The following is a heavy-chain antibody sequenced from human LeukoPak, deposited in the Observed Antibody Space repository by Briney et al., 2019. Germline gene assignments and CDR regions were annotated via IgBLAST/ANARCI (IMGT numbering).Heavy chain of an antibody. D-gene: IGHD1-1*01. J-gene: IGHJ4*02. Sequence: GASVKVSCKASGYTFTGYYMHWVRQAPGQGLEWMGRINPNSGGTNYAQKFQGRVTMTRDTSISKAYMELRRLRSDDTAVYYCANWYNWNDGLDYWGQGTLVTVSS. V-gene: IGHV1-2*06. CDR1: GYTFTGYY. CDR3: ANWYNWNDGLDY. CDR2: INPNSGGT.